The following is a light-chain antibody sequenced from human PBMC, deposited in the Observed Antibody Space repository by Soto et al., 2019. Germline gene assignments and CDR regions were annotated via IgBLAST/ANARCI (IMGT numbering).Light chain of an antibody. CDR1: SSDVGGYHY. CDR2: DVN. Sequence: QSALTQPRSVSGSPGQSVTLSCTGTSSDVGGYHYVSWYQHHPGKTPKIIIYDVNKRPSGVPDRFSGSKSGNTASLTISGLQTEDEADYYCQSYDSSLSVVFGGGTKLTVL. V-gene: IGLV2-11*01. CDR3: QSYDSSLSVV. J-gene: IGLJ2*01.